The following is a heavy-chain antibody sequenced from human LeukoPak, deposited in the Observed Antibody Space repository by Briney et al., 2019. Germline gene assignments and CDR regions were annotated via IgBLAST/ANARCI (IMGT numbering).Heavy chain of an antibody. D-gene: IGHD2-21*02. CDR1: GGSISSYY. CDR3: ARLQYCGGDCYSDYYYYMDV. Sequence: KPSETLSLTCTVSGGSISSYYWSWIRQPAGKGLEWIGRIDTSGSTNYNPSLKSRVTMSVDTSKNQFSLKLSSVTAADTAVYYCARLQYCGGDCYSDYYYYMDVWGKGTTVTVSS. CDR2: IDTSGST. J-gene: IGHJ6*03. V-gene: IGHV4-4*07.